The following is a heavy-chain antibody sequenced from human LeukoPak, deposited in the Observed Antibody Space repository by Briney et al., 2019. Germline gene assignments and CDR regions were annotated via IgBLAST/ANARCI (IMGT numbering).Heavy chain of an antibody. Sequence: GGSLRLSCAASGFTFSSYDMTWVRQTPGKGLEWVALISRSGGTTYYADSVKGRFTISRDNSKNTLYLQMNSLRAEDTAEYYCAKRGGTESFYYYYMDVWGKGTTVTVSS. V-gene: IGHV3-23*01. CDR3: AKRGGTESFYYYYMDV. D-gene: IGHD2-15*01. CDR1: GFTFSSYD. J-gene: IGHJ6*03. CDR2: ISRSGGTT.